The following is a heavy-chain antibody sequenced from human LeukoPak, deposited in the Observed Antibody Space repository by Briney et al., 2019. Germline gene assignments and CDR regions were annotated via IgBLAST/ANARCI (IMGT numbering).Heavy chain of an antibody. CDR1: GDSVSINSAA. D-gene: IGHD6-19*01. J-gene: IGHJ4*02. CDR2: TYRRSKWYN. Sequence: SQTLSLICAISGDSVSINSAACNWIRQSPSRGLEWLGRTYRRSKWYNDYAVSVKSRITINPDISKNQFSLQLNSVTPEDTAVYYCARDRSGQWLAFDYWGQGTLVTVSS. V-gene: IGHV6-1*01. CDR3: ARDRSGQWLAFDY.